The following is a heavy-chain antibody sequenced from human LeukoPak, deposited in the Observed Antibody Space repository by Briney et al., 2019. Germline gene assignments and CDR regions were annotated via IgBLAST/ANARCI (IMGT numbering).Heavy chain of an antibody. CDR1: GFTFSSYA. CDR2: ISGSGGST. D-gene: IGHD2-2*01. V-gene: IGHV3-23*01. J-gene: IGHJ4*02. CDR3: AKPVPYCSSTNCSYLDY. Sequence: PGGSLRLSCAASGFTFSSYAMSWVRQAPGKGLELVSAISGSGGSTYYADSVKGRFTISRDNSKNTLYLQMNSLRAEDTAVYYCAKPVPYCSSTNCSYLDYWGQGTLVTVSS.